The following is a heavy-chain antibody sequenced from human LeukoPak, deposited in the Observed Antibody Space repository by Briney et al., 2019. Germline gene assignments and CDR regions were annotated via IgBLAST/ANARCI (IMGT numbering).Heavy chain of an antibody. J-gene: IGHJ4*02. CDR1: AFNFSDYG. Sequence: GGSLRLSCAGSAFNFSDYGLGWVRQAPGKGLEWVAVITNDGSDKYYTDSVKGRFSISRDNSKNTLYLQMNSLRPEDTAIYFCAKVGGRSWFYFDNWGQGTVVTVSS. CDR2: ITNDGSDK. D-gene: IGHD6-13*01. V-gene: IGHV3-30*18. CDR3: AKVGGRSWFYFDN.